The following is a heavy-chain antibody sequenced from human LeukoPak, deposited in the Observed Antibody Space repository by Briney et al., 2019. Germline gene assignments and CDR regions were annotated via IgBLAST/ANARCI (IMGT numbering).Heavy chain of an antibody. CDR2: IYSSGTT. CDR1: GGSITTYY. CDR3: ARDDDLNWFNA. V-gene: IGHV4-4*07. J-gene: IGHJ5*02. Sequence: SETLSLTCTVSGGSITTYYWSWIRQPAGKGLEWIGRIYSSGTTKYNPSLMSRVIMSVDTSRNQFSLKLTSVTAADTAIYYCARDDDLNWFNAQGQGTLVTVSS. D-gene: IGHD1-1*01.